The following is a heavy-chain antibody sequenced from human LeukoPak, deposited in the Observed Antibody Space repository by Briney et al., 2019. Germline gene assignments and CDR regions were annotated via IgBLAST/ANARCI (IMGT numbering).Heavy chain of an antibody. CDR1: GVTFSNNW. D-gene: IGHD1-26*01. CDR2: MNIDGSEK. V-gene: IGHV3-7*01. CDR3: ARDPVEWELLLDY. J-gene: IGHJ4*02. Sequence: GGSMRLSCAASGVTFSNNWIGWVRQAPGKRPEWVGHMNIDGSEKYYADSVKGRFSISRDNARNSVYLQMASLRVEDTAVYYCARDPVEWELLLDYWGQGTLVTVSS.